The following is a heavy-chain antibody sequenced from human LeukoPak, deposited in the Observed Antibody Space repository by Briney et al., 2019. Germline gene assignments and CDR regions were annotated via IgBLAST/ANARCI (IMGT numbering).Heavy chain of an antibody. J-gene: IGHJ5*02. CDR2: INHSGST. CDR1: GGSFSGYY. CDR3: ARFVKGASRSIWIPPNWFDP. Sequence: PSETLSLTCAVYGGSFSGYYWSWIRQPPGKGLEWIGEINHSGSTNYNPSLKSRVTISVDTSKNQFSLKLSSVTAADTAVYYCARFVKGASRSIWIPPNWFDPWGQGTLVTVSS. D-gene: IGHD1-26*01. V-gene: IGHV4-34*01.